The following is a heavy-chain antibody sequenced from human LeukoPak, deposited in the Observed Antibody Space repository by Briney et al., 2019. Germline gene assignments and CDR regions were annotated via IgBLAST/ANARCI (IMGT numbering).Heavy chain of an antibody. Sequence: PGGSLRLSCAASGFTFDDYGMSWVRHAPGKGLEWVSGINWNGGSTGYADSVKGRFTISRDNAKNSLFLQMNSLRAEDTALYYCARALSSSWYHYYCGMDVWGQGTTVTVSS. CDR3: ARALSSSWYHYYCGMDV. CDR1: GFTFDDYG. CDR2: INWNGGST. V-gene: IGHV3-20*04. J-gene: IGHJ6*02. D-gene: IGHD6-13*01.